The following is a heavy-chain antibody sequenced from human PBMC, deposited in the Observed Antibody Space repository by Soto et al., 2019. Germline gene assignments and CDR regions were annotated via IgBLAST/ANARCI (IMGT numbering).Heavy chain of an antibody. Sequence: EVQLLESGGGLVQPGGSLRLSCAASGFTFSSYAMSWVRQAPGKGLEWVSAISGSGGSTYYADSVKGRFTISRDNSKNTLYLQMNSRRAEDTAVYYCAKDWVTVVVVVAATPRFDYWGQGTLVTVSS. V-gene: IGHV3-23*01. J-gene: IGHJ4*02. CDR3: AKDWVTVVVVVAATPRFDY. CDR2: ISGSGGST. D-gene: IGHD2-15*01. CDR1: GFTFSSYA.